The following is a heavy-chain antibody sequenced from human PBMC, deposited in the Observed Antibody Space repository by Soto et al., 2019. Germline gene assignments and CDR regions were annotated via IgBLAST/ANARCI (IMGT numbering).Heavy chain of an antibody. J-gene: IGHJ6*02. CDR3: ARNESPTISGMDV. Sequence: PGGSLRLSRAASGCSCTDYYMSGIRKSPGKGLECVSYISSSSSYTNYADSVNGRFTISRDNAKKSLYLQTSNLRAEDTPVYYCARNESPTISGMDVWGRVT. D-gene: IGHD1-1*01. CDR2: ISSSSSYT. CDR1: GCSCTDYY. V-gene: IGHV3-11*06.